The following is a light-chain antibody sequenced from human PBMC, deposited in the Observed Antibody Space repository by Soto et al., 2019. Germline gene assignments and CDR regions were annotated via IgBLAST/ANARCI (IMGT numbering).Light chain of an antibody. CDR1: QTVGVR. J-gene: IGKJ1*01. V-gene: IGKV3-11*01. Sequence: EIVLTQSPATLSSSPGERATLSCRASQTVGVRLARYQHKPGQAPRLIIYEASNRAAGIPARFSGSGSGTDFTLTITSLEPEDFAFYYCHQRQRWPRTFGQGTKVDIK. CDR2: EAS. CDR3: HQRQRWPRT.